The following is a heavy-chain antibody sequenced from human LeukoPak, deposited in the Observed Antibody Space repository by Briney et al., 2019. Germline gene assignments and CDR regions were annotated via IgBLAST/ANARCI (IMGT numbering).Heavy chain of an antibody. CDR1: GYTLTELS. CDR3: ATAGGLAAAGTFDY. Sequence: ASVNVSCKVSGYTLTELSMHWVRQAPGKGLEWMGGFDPEDGETIYAQKFQGRVTMTEDTSTDTAYMELSSLRSEDTAVYYCATAGGLAAAGTFDYWGQGTLVTVSS. CDR2: FDPEDGET. V-gene: IGHV1-24*01. D-gene: IGHD6-13*01. J-gene: IGHJ4*02.